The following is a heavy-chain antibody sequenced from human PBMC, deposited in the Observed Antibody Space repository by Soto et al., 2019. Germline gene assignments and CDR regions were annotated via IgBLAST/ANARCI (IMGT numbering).Heavy chain of an antibody. V-gene: IGHV1-2*04. CDR3: ATGSDSDYEYTALGS. J-gene: IGHJ5*02. CDR1: GYTFTGYY. Sequence: QVQLVQSGAEVKKPGASVKVSCKASGYTFTGYYMHWVRQAPGQGLEWMGWINPNSGGTNYAQKFQGWVTRTRDTSISTAYMELSRLTSNDTAVYYCATGSDSDYEYTALGSWGQGTLVTVSS. CDR2: INPNSGGT. D-gene: IGHD5-12*01.